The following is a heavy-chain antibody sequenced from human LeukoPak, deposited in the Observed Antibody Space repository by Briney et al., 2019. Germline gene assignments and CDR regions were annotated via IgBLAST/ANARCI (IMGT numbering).Heavy chain of an antibody. D-gene: IGHD5-24*01. CDR1: GFTFSSYS. Sequence: GGSLRLSCAASGFTFSSYSMNWVRQAPGKGLEWVSSISSSSSYIYYADSVKGRFTISRDNAKNSLYLQMNSLRAEDTAVYYCARDTRDGYNSAADFDYWGQGTLVTVSS. J-gene: IGHJ4*02. CDR3: ARDTRDGYNSAADFDY. CDR2: ISSSSSYI. V-gene: IGHV3-21*01.